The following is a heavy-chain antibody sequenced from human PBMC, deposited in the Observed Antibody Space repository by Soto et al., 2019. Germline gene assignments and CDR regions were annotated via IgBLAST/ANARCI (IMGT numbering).Heavy chain of an antibody. CDR1: GYTFTGYY. Sequence: GESLKISCKASGYTFTGYYMHWVRQAPGQGLEWMGWINPNSGGTNYAQKFQGRVTMTRDTSISTAYMELSRLRSDDTAVYYCARGGSGYDYNWFDPWGQGTLVTVSS. J-gene: IGHJ5*02. CDR2: INPNSGGT. D-gene: IGHD5-12*01. V-gene: IGHV1-2*02. CDR3: ARGGSGYDYNWFDP.